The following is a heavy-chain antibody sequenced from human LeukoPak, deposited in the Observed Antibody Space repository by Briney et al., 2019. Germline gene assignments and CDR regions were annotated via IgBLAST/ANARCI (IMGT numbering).Heavy chain of an antibody. D-gene: IGHD2-2*02. CDR1: GYTFTGYY. CDR2: INPNSGST. J-gene: IGHJ4*02. V-gene: IGHV1-2*02. CDR3: ARGATYQLLYDFDY. Sequence: ASAKVSCKASGYTFTGYYMHWVRQAPGQGLEWMGWINPNSGSTNYAQKFQGRVTMTRATSISTTYMELSSLRSDDTAVYYCARGATYQLLYDFDYWGQGTLVTVSS.